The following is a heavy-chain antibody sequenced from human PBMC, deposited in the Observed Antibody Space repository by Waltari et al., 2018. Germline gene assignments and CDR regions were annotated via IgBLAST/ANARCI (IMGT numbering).Heavy chain of an antibody. Sequence: QVQLVQSGADVGKPGASVKVSCQATGSSFSDYDIYWVRQAPGQGLEWMAWIKPNSGETKYAQKFQGRVTLTRDTSISTAYMELPRMTVDDTAVYYCARGNHLDFWGQGTIVAVSS. V-gene: IGHV1-2*02. CDR3: ARGNHLDF. CDR1: GSSFSDYD. J-gene: IGHJ4*02. CDR2: IKPNSGET.